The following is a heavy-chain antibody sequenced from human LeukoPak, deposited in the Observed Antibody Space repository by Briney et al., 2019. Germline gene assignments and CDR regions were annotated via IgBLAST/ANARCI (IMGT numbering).Heavy chain of an antibody. CDR1: GFTFDDYG. J-gene: IGHJ4*02. CDR3: AKGVVVAPDVTPFDY. Sequence: GGSLRLSCAASGFTFDDYGMNWVRQAPGKGLEWVSGISGRGASKYYADPVKGRFTISRDNSKNTLYLQMNSLRAEDTAVYYCAKGVVVAPDVTPFDYWGQGTLVTVSS. D-gene: IGHD2-2*01. CDR2: ISGRGASK. V-gene: IGHV3-23*01.